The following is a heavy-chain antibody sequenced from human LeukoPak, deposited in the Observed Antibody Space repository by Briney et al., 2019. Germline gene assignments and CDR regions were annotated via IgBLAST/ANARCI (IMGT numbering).Heavy chain of an antibody. J-gene: IGHJ4*02. D-gene: IGHD5-18*01. V-gene: IGHV3-74*01. CDR3: ARGYSYGYRIDY. CDR1: GFTFSSYW. Sequence: GGSLRLSCAASGFTFSSYWMHWVRQAPGKGLVWVSRINSDGSSTSYADSVKGRFTISRDNAKNTLYLQMNSLRAEGTAVYYCARGYSYGYRIDYWGQGTLVTVSS. CDR2: INSDGSST.